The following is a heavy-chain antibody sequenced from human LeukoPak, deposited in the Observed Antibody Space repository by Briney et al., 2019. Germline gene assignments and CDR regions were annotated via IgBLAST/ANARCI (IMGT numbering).Heavy chain of an antibody. V-gene: IGHV4-39*01. CDR2: TYYSGSP. CDR1: GGSMSSSSYY. Sequence: PSDTQSLICTLSGGSMSSSSYYWGWIRQPPGKGPDLLGRTYYSGSPYYNPSRTSRATITVDTSKNQFSLKLSSVTATDTAVYYCARHNSPYYYDSSGTNQFDYWGQGTLVTVSS. CDR3: ARHNSPYYYDSSGTNQFDY. J-gene: IGHJ4*02. D-gene: IGHD3-22*01.